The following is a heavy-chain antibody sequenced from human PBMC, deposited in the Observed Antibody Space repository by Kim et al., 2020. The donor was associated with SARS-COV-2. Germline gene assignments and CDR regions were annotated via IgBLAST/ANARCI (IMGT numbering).Heavy chain of an antibody. Sequence: SETLSLTCAVYGGSFSGYYWSWIRQPPGKGLEWIGEINHSGSTNYNPSLKSRVTISVDTSKNQFSLKLSSVTAADTAVYYCARGHQRNYYGSGSAPYYFDYWGQGTLVTVSS. J-gene: IGHJ4*02. CDR1: GGSFSGYY. D-gene: IGHD3-10*01. V-gene: IGHV4-34*01. CDR2: INHSGST. CDR3: ARGHQRNYYGSGSAPYYFDY.